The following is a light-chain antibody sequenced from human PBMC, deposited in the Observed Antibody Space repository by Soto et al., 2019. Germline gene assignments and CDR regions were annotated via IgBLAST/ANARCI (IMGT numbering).Light chain of an antibody. V-gene: IGKV1-39*01. CDR2: AAS. J-gene: IGKJ1*01. CDR3: QQSYSIRSWT. Sequence: DIQMTQSPSSLSASVGDRVTITCRASQSVGTFLNCYQQRPGRAPNLLIYAASNLPTGVPSRFSGSGSGTDFTLTINSLQPEDFGTYYCQQSYSIRSWTFGQGTKVDIK. CDR1: QSVGTF.